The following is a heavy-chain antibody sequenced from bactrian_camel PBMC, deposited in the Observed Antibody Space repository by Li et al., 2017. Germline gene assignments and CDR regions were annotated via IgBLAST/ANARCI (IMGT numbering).Heavy chain of an antibody. CDR2: SGLSNT. V-gene: IGHV3-2*01. D-gene: IGHD1*01. CDR1: GFTFSSYT. Sequence: HVQLVESGGDLVRPGGSLRLSCAASGFTFSSYTMTWVRQAPGKGLEWVSSGLSNTYYADSVKGRFTISRDSTKNMLYLSMSSLKPDDTAMYYCAARECPTRVVGGILTYEDPDLGGRAYKWWGQGTQVTVS. J-gene: IGHJ4*01. CDR3: AARECPTRVVGGILTYEDPDLGGRAYKW.